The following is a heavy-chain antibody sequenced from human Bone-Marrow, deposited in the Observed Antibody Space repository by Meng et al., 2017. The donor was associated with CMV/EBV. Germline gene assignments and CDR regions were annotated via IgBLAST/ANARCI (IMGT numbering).Heavy chain of an antibody. CDR2: IIPIFGTA. CDR1: GGTFSSYA. D-gene: IGHD2-2*01. CDR3: ARGGEYQLLPFDY. Sequence: SVKVSCKASGGTFSSYAISWVRQAPGQGLEWMGGIIPIFGTANYAQKFQGRVTITTDESTSTAYMELSSLRSDDTAVYYCARGGEYQLLPFDYWGQGTLVTVSS. V-gene: IGHV1-69*05. J-gene: IGHJ4*02.